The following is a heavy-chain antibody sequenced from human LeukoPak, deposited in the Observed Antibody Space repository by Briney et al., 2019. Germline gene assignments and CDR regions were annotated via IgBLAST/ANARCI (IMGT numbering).Heavy chain of an antibody. J-gene: IGHJ5*02. D-gene: IGHD3-10*01. Sequence: SETLSLTCTVSGGSISSYYWSWIRQPAGKGLEWIGSIYYSGSSFDNPALKSRVTISVDTSKNQFSLKLSSVTAADTAVYYCARSLPSGSKKFDPWGQGTLVTVSS. CDR2: IYYSGSS. V-gene: IGHV4-59*05. CDR1: GGSISSYY. CDR3: ARSLPSGSKKFDP.